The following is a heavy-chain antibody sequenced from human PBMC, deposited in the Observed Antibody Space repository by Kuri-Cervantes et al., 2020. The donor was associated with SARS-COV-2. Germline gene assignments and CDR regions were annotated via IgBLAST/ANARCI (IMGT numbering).Heavy chain of an antibody. CDR2: IWYDGSNK. J-gene: IGHJ4*02. Sequence: GSLRLSCAASGFTFSSYGMHWVRQAPGKGLEWVAVIWYDGSNKYYADSVKGRFTISRDNSKNTLYLQMNSLRAEDTAVYYCARILGGGHDDYWGQGTLVTVSS. CDR1: GFTFSSYG. D-gene: IGHD2-15*01. CDR3: ARILGGGHDDY. V-gene: IGHV3-33*01.